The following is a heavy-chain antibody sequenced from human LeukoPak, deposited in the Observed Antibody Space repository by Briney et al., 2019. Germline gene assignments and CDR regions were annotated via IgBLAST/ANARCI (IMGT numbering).Heavy chain of an antibody. Sequence: ASVKVSCXASGGTFSSYAISWVRQAPGQGLEWMGRIIPIFGTANYAQKFQGRVTITTDESTSTAYMELSSLRSEDTAVYYCARDPAMIVANWFDPWGQGTLVTVSS. CDR1: GGTFSSYA. CDR3: ARDPAMIVANWFDP. CDR2: IIPIFGTA. V-gene: IGHV1-69*05. J-gene: IGHJ5*02. D-gene: IGHD3-22*01.